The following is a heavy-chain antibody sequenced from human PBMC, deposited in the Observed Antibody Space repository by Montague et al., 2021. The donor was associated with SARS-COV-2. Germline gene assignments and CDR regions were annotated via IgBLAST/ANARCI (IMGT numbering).Heavy chain of an antibody. CDR1: GGSFSGHY. D-gene: IGHD1-26*01. Sequence: SETLSLTCAVYGGSFSGHYWTWIRQPPGKGLEWIGEINNSGRTNYKPSLKSRVSITVETSKNQFSLRVKSVTAADTAVYFCARGLGAPGAFYGTDVWGQGTTVTVSS. V-gene: IGHV4-34*01. CDR3: ARGLGAPGAFYGTDV. J-gene: IGHJ6*02. CDR2: INNSGRT.